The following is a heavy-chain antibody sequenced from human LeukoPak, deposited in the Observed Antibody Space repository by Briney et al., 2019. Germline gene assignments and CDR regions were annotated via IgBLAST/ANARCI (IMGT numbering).Heavy chain of an antibody. Sequence: ASVKVSCKASGYTFTGYYMHWVRQAPGQGLEWMGWINPNSGGTNYAQKFQGRVTMTRDTSISTAYMELRSLRSDDTAVYYCARGYMGDYGDYVGWFDPWGQGTLVTVSS. CDR3: ARGYMGDYGDYVGWFDP. V-gene: IGHV1-2*02. D-gene: IGHD4-17*01. CDR2: INPNSGGT. CDR1: GYTFTGYY. J-gene: IGHJ5*02.